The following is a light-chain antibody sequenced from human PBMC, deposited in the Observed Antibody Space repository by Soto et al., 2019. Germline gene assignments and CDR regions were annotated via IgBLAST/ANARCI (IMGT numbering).Light chain of an antibody. CDR1: QSVSSN. V-gene: IGKV3-15*01. Sequence: EIVMTQSPATLSVSPGERATLSCRAGQSVSSNLAWYQQKPGQAPRLLIYGASTRATGIPARFSGSGSGTEFTLTITSLQSEDFAIYYCQQYSNWPPEYTFGQGTKLEIK. CDR3: QQYSNWPPEYT. J-gene: IGKJ2*01. CDR2: GAS.